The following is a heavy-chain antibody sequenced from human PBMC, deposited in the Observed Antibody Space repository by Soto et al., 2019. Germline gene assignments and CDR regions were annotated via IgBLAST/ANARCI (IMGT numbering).Heavy chain of an antibody. J-gene: IGHJ4*02. CDR3: AKDWYSYCSSTSCYPGVY. Sequence: SLRLSCAASGFTFSSYGVHWVRQAPGKGLEWVAVISYDGSNKYYADSVKGRFTISRDNSKNTLYLQMNSLRAEDTAVYYCAKDWYSYCSSTSCYPGVYWGQGTLVTVSS. CDR2: ISYDGSNK. CDR1: GFTFSSYG. V-gene: IGHV3-30*18. D-gene: IGHD2-2*01.